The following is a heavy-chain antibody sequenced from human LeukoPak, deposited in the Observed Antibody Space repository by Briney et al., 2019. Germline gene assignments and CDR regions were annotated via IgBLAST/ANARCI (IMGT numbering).Heavy chain of an antibody. V-gene: IGHV3-23*01. J-gene: IGHJ4*02. D-gene: IGHD2-8*02. Sequence: GGSLRLSCAASGFTFSSFAMSWVRQAPGKGLEWISAISGSGDSTYYAHSVKGLFTISRDNSKNPLYLQMNSLRAEDTALYYCAKAMSWYYFDYWGQGTLVSVSS. CDR2: ISGSGDST. CDR1: GFTFSSFA. CDR3: AKAMSWYYFDY.